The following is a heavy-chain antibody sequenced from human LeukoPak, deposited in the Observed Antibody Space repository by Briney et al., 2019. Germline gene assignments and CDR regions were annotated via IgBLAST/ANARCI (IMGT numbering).Heavy chain of an antibody. J-gene: IGHJ4*02. CDR1: GFTFGDYA. CDR2: VRSKAYGGTT. CDR3: TRDSPVHY. D-gene: IGHD3-10*02. Sequence: GGSLRLSCTASGFTFGDYAMSWVRQAPGKGLEWVGFVRSKAYGGTTEYAASVKGKFTISRDDSKSIAYLQMNSLKTEDTAVYYCTRDSPVHYWGQGTLVTVSS. V-gene: IGHV3-49*04.